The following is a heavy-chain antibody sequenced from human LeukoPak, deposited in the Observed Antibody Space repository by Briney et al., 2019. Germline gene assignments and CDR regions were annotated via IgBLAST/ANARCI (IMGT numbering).Heavy chain of an antibody. CDR3: ARTQLTRGDAFDI. CDR1: GYTFTSYY. J-gene: IGHJ3*02. CDR2: INPSGGST. D-gene: IGHD1-1*01. Sequence: ASVKVSCKASGYTFTSYYMHWVRQAPGQGLEWMGTINPSGGSTSYAQKFQGRVTMTRDTSTSTVYMELSSLRSEDTAVYYCARTQLTRGDAFDIWGQGTMVTVSS. V-gene: IGHV1-46*01.